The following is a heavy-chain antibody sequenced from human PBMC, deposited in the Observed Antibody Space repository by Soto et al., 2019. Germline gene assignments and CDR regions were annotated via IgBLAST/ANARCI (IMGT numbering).Heavy chain of an antibody. CDR3: AREHSRSWYVKAAEYFFDS. CDR2: ISAYNGNT. D-gene: IGHD6-13*01. V-gene: IGHV1-18*04. Sequence: QVQLVQSGAEVKKPGASVKVSCKASGYTFTSYGISWVRQAPGQGLEWMGGISAYNGNTNYAQKLQGRVTMTTDTSTSTAYMELRSLRSDDTAVYYCAREHSRSWYVKAAEYFFDSWGQGTLVTVSS. J-gene: IGHJ4*02. CDR1: GYTFTSYG.